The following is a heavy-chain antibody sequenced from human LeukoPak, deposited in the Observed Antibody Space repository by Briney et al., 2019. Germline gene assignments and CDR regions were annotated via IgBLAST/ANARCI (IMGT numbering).Heavy chain of an antibody. J-gene: IGHJ6*02. CDR2: IKRDGSEK. CDR3: ARDPYSSGWPSYYYYGMDV. D-gene: IGHD6-19*01. CDR1: GFTFSSYW. V-gene: IGHV3-7*01. Sequence: PGGSLRLSCAASGFTFSSYWVSWVRQAPGKGLEWVANIKRDGSEKYYVDSVKGRFTISRDNAKNSLYLQMNSLRAEDTAVYYCARDPYSSGWPSYYYYGMDVWGQGTTVTVSS.